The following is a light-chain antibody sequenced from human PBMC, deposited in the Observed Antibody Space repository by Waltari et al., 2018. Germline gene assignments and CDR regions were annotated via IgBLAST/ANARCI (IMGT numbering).Light chain of an antibody. CDR1: QGINNY. CDR2: YAS. J-gene: IGKJ4*01. V-gene: IGKV1-33*01. Sequence: DIQMTQSPSSLSASVGDRVTITCRASQGINNYLSWYQQNPGKAPTPLIYYASSLETGVPSRFSGSRCGTDYILTISSLQPEDIATYYCQQYNNFPLTFGGGTKVEIK. CDR3: QQYNNFPLT.